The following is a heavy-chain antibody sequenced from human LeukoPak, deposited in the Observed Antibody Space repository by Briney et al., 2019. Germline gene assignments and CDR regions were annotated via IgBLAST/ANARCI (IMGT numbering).Heavy chain of an antibody. Sequence: SETLSLTCTVSGGSISSYYWSWIRQPPGKGLEWIGYIYYSGSTNYNPSLKSRVTISVDTSKDQFSLKLSSVTAADTAVYYCARRNRSGSYYNDYYYMDVWGKGTTVTVSS. CDR1: GGSISSYY. D-gene: IGHD3-10*01. CDR3: ARRNRSGSYYNDYYYMDV. V-gene: IGHV4-59*01. CDR2: IYYSGST. J-gene: IGHJ6*03.